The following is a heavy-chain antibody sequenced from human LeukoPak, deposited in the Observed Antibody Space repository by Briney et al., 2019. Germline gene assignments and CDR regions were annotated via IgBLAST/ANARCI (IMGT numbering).Heavy chain of an antibody. CDR3: ARGSLTWVDY. D-gene: IGHD7-27*01. CDR2: INHSGST. J-gene: IGHJ4*02. Sequence: SETLSLTCAVYGGSFSGYYWSWIRQPPGKGLEWIGEINHSGSTNYNPSLKSRVTISVDTSKNHFSLKLSSVTAADTAVYYCARGSLTWVDYWGQGTLVTVSS. CDR1: GGSFSGYY. V-gene: IGHV4-34*01.